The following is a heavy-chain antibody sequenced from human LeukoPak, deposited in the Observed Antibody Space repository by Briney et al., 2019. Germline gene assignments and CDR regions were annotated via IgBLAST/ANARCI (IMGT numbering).Heavy chain of an antibody. V-gene: IGHV1-8*01. CDR2: MNPIGGNT. CDR3: ARGREIVLWFGETVNWFDP. D-gene: IGHD3-10*01. Sequence: ASVKVSCKASGYTFTSYDINWVRQATGQGLEWMGWMNPIGGNTGYAQKFQGRVTMTRNTSISTAYMELSSLRSEDTAVYYCARGREIVLWFGETVNWFDPWGQGTLVTVSS. CDR1: GYTFTSYD. J-gene: IGHJ5*02.